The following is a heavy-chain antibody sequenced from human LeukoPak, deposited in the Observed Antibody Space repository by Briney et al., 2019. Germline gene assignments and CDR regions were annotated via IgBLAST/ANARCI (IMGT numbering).Heavy chain of an antibody. D-gene: IGHD3-10*01. V-gene: IGHV3-21*04. CDR3: AKEELDYYYYYYMGV. CDR2: ISSSSSYI. CDR1: GFTLSSYS. J-gene: IGHJ6*03. Sequence: GGSLRLSCAASGFTLSSYSMTWVRQAPGKGLEWVSFISSSSSYIYYADSVKGRFTISRDNAKNSLYLQMNSLRAEDTAVYYCAKEELDYYYYYYMGVWGKGTTVTVSS.